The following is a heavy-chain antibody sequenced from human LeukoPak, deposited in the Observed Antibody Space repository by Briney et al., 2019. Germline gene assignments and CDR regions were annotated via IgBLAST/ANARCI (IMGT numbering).Heavy chain of an antibody. V-gene: IGHV1-2*02. J-gene: IGHJ6*02. CDR3: ARGRAKSHGIRFLELYYYYGMDV. CDR2: INPNSGGT. CDR1: GYTFTGYY. Sequence: GASVKVSCKASGYTFTGYYMHWVRQAPGQGLEWMGWINPNSGGTNYAQKFQGRVTMTRDTSISTAYMELSSLGSEDTAVYYCARGRAKSHGIRFLELYYYYGMDVWGQGTTVTVSS. D-gene: IGHD3-3*01.